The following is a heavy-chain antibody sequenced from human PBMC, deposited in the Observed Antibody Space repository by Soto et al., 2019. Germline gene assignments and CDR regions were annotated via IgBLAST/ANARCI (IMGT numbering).Heavy chain of an antibody. Sequence: ASVKVSCKVSGYTLTELSMHWVRQAPGKGLEWMGGFDPEDGETIYAQKFQGRVTMTEDTSTDTAYMELSSLRSEDTAVYYCATDHGIRYFDWLYAFDIWGQGTMVTVSS. CDR3: ATDHGIRYFDWLYAFDI. CDR2: FDPEDGET. V-gene: IGHV1-24*01. CDR1: GYTLTELS. D-gene: IGHD3-9*01. J-gene: IGHJ3*02.